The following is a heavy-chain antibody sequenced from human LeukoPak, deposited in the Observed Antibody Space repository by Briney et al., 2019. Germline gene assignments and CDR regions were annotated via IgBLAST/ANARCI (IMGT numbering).Heavy chain of an antibody. CDR1: GFTFSSYW. D-gene: IGHD3/OR15-3a*01. CDR2: INSDGSST. CDR3: ARVRRRTGYSSFDY. Sequence: PGGSLRLSCAASGFTFSSYWMYWVRQAPGKGLVWVSRINSDGSSTRYADSVKGRFTISRDNAKNTLYLQMNSLRAEDTAVYYCARVRRRTGYSSFDYWGQGTLVTVSS. V-gene: IGHV3-74*01. J-gene: IGHJ4*02.